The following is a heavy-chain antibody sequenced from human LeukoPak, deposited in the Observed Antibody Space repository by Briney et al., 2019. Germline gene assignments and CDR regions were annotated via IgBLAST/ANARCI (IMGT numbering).Heavy chain of an antibody. D-gene: IGHD3-22*01. CDR3: ALHYYDSSGYFDY. J-gene: IGHJ4*02. V-gene: IGHV4-34*01. CDR1: GGSFSGYY. Sequence: PSETLSLTCAVYGGSFSGYYWSWIRQPPGKGLEWIGEINHSGSTNYNPSLKSRVTISVDTSKNQFSLKLSSVTAADTAVYYCALHYYDSSGYFDYWGQGTLVTVSS. CDR2: INHSGST.